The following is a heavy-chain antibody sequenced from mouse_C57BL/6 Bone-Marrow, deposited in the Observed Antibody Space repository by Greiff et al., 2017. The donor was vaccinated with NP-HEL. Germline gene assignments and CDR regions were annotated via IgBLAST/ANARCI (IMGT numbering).Heavy chain of an antibody. CDR1: GFNIKDDY. J-gene: IGHJ4*01. V-gene: IGHV14-4*01. D-gene: IGHD2-4*01. CDR2: IDPENGDT. Sequence: EVQLQQSGAELVRPGASVKLSCTASGFNIKDDYMHWVKQRPEQGLEWIGWIDPENGDTEYASKFQGKATITADTSSNTAYLQLSSLTSEDTAVYYCTTPPGIYYDPVYAMDYWGQGTSVTVSS. CDR3: TTPPGIYYDPVYAMDY.